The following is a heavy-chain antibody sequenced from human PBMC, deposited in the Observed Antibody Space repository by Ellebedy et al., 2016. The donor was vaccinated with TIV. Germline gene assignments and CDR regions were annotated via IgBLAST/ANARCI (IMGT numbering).Heavy chain of an antibody. CDR3: AKGVYET. Sequence: GESLKISCAASGFTFSVYGINWVRQAPGKGLEWVSLSSANGDSFYADSVKGRFTVSRDNSKNTLHLQMNSLRVEDTARYYCAKGVYETWGQGTQVTVAS. CDR1: GFTFSVYG. CDR2: SSANGDS. V-gene: IGHV3-23*01. D-gene: IGHD2-8*01. J-gene: IGHJ5*02.